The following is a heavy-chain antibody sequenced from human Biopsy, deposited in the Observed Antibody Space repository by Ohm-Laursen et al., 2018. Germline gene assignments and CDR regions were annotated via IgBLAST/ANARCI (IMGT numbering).Heavy chain of an antibody. CDR2: ISGRGAT. CDR1: GGSIRSDY. J-gene: IGHJ3*01. Sequence: SETLSLTCTVSGGSIRSDYWSWIRQSPRKGLEWIGHISGRGATNYNPSLRGRVTISVDTSKNQFSLKLGSVTAADTAVFFCARLYRLDDYWNDDPPDAFDVWGQGTMVTVSS. V-gene: IGHV4-59*01. D-gene: IGHD3-3*01. CDR3: ARLYRLDDYWNDDPPDAFDV.